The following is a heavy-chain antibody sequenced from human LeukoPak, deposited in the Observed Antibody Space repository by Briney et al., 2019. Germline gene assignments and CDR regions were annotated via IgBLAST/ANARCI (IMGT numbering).Heavy chain of an antibody. CDR2: INHSGST. D-gene: IGHD3-10*01. V-gene: IGHV4-34*01. Sequence: PSETLSLTCAVYGGSFSGYYWSWIRQPPGKGLEWIGEINHSGSTNYNPSLKSRVTISVDTSKSHFSLKVNSVTAADTGVYYCARLKGSEDYMDVWGKGVTVIVSS. J-gene: IGHJ6*03. CDR3: ARLKGSEDYMDV. CDR1: GGSFSGYY.